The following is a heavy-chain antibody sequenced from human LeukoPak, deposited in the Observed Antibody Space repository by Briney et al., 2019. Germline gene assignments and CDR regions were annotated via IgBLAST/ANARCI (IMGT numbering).Heavy chain of an antibody. CDR3: ARGSRGYDFWSGYPNWFDP. CDR2: IYPGDSDT. D-gene: IGHD3-3*01. Sequence: GESLKISCKGSGYSFTSYWISWVRQMPGKGLEWMGIIYPGDSDTRYSPSFQGQVTISADKSISTAYLQWSSLKASDTAMYYCARGSRGYDFWSGYPNWFDPWGQGTLVTVSS. V-gene: IGHV5-51*01. J-gene: IGHJ5*02. CDR1: GYSFTSYW.